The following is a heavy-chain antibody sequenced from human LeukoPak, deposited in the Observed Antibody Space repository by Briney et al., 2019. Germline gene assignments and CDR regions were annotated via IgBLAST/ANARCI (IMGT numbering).Heavy chain of an antibody. CDR2: IYYNGDT. J-gene: IGHJ6*02. V-gene: IGHV4-59*01. CDR3: ARGRSNYYGMDV. D-gene: IGHD1-26*01. CDR1: DGSINSYY. Sequence: SETLSLTCSVSDGSINSYYWNWIRRPPGKGLEWIGYIYYNGDTNYSPSLKSRVTMSVDTSKNLFSLKVSSVTAADTAVYYCARGRSNYYGMDVWGQGTTVTVSS.